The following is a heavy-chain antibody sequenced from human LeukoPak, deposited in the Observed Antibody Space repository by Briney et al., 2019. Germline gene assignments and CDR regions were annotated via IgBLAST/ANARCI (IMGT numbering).Heavy chain of an antibody. D-gene: IGHD3-22*01. CDR2: IIPIFGTA. CDR3: ARDADYYDSSGYFTGPLFDY. CDR1: GGTFSSYA. J-gene: IGHJ4*02. Sequence: SVKVSCKASGGTFSSYAISWVRQAPGQGLEWMGGIIPIFGTANYAQKFQGRVTITTDESTSTAYMELSSLRSEDMAVYYCARDADYYDSSGYFTGPLFDYWGQGTLVTVSS. V-gene: IGHV1-69*05.